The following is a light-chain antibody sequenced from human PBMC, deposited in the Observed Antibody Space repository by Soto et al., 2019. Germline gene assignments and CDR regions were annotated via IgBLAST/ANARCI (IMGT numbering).Light chain of an antibody. Sequence: DIQMTQTPSSRSASVGDRVIITCRTSQGISNYLAWYQQKPGKVPKLLIYEASILQSGVQSRFSGSGSGTDFTLTISSLQPEDVATYFCQKYDDAPLTFGGGTKVEIK. CDR1: QGISNY. V-gene: IGKV1-27*01. CDR2: EAS. J-gene: IGKJ4*01. CDR3: QKYDDAPLT.